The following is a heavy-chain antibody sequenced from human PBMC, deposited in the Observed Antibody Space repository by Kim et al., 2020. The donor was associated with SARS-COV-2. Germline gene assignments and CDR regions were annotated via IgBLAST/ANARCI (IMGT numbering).Heavy chain of an antibody. J-gene: IGHJ6*02. D-gene: IGHD3-16*01. V-gene: IGHV3-23*01. CDR2: ISGSGVST. Sequence: GGSLRLSCAASGFFFSSYAINWVRQAPGKGLEWVSTISGSGVSTYYADSVKGRFTISRDNSKNTLSLQMNSLRAEDTAVYYCVKELAVFGLGMDVWGQG. CDR3: VKELAVFGLGMDV. CDR1: GFFFSSYA.